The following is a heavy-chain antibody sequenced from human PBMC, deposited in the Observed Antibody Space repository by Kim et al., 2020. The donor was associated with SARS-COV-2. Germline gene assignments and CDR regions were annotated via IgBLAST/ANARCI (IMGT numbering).Heavy chain of an antibody. J-gene: IGHJ6*02. V-gene: IGHV1-69*13. CDR1: GGTFSSYA. CDR2: IIPIFGTA. D-gene: IGHD3-9*01. Sequence: SVKVSCKASGGTFSSYAISWVRQAPGQALEWMGGIIPIFGTANYAQKFQGRVTITADESTDTAYMELSSLRSEDTAVYYCARDVAILTGYYNGGGYYGMAVWGQGTTVTVSS. CDR3: ARDVAILTGYYNGGGYYGMAV.